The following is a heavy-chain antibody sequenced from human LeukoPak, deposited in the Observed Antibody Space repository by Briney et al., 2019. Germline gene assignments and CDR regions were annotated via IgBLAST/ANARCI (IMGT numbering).Heavy chain of an antibody. CDR2: ISGDGGST. CDR1: GFSFDDFA. Sequence: GGSLRLSCAASGFSFDDFAMHWVRQAPGKGLEWVSLISGDGGSTYYADSVRRRFTISRDNSKNSLYLQMNSLRTEDTALYYCAKDRGRYTSSWSYWGQGTLVTVPS. D-gene: IGHD6-13*01. V-gene: IGHV3-43*02. J-gene: IGHJ4*02. CDR3: AKDRGRYTSSWSY.